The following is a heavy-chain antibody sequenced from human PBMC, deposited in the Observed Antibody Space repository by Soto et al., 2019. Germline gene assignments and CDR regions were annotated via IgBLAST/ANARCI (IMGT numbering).Heavy chain of an antibody. CDR2: INPNGGST. V-gene: IGHV1-46*03. J-gene: IGHJ6*03. Sequence: ASVQVSCKASGYTFINYYRRWVRQAPGQGLEWMGVINPNGGSTVYAQKFQGRVTLTRDTSTSTVYVELSSLRSDDTAVYFCVRATAARQRDYSYHYYLHIWGKGTTVTVSS. D-gene: IGHD6-6*01. CDR3: VRATAARQRDYSYHYYLHI. CDR1: GYTFINYY.